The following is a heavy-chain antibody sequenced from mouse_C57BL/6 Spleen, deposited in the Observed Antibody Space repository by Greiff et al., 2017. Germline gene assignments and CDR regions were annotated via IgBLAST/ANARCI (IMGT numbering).Heavy chain of an antibody. V-gene: IGHV1-15*01. Sequence: VQLVESGAELVRPGASVTLSCKASGYTFTDYEMHWVKQTPVHGLEWIGAIDPETGGTAYNQKFKGKAILTADKSSSTAYMELRSLTSEDSAVYYCTRSDYGSSYWYFDVWGTGTTVTVSS. D-gene: IGHD1-1*01. CDR2: IDPETGGT. CDR1: GYTFTDYE. J-gene: IGHJ1*03. CDR3: TRSDYGSSYWYFDV.